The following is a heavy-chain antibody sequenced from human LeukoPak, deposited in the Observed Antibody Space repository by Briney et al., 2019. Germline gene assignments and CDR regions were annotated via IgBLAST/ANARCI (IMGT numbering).Heavy chain of an antibody. Sequence: PGGSLRLSCAASGFTFSSYGMHWVRQAPGKGLEWVAVISYDGSNKYYADSVKGRFTISRDNSKNTLYLQMNSLRAEDTAVYYCARRSGSSDAFDIWGQGTMVTVSS. CDR3: ARRSGSSDAFDI. D-gene: IGHD3-10*01. CDR2: ISYDGSNK. CDR1: GFTFSSYG. V-gene: IGHV3-30*03. J-gene: IGHJ3*02.